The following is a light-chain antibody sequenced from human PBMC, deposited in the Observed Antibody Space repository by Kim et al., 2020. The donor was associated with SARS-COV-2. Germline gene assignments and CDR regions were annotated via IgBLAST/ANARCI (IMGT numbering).Light chain of an antibody. CDR1: SLSKKY. Sequence: VSPGQTAKITCSGDSLSKKYSYWYQQKPGHAPIILIYKDTERPSGIPERFSGSRSGTTVTLSISGVQAEDEGDYYCQSADSSDTVIFGGGTQLTVL. J-gene: IGLJ2*01. V-gene: IGLV3-25*03. CDR2: KDT. CDR3: QSADSSDTVI.